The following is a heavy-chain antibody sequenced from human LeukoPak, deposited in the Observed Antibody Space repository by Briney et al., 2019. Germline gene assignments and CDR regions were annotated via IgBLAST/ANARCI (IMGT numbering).Heavy chain of an antibody. D-gene: IGHD5-12*01. CDR1: GFTVSSNY. Sequence: GGSLRLSCAASGFTVSSNYMSWVRQARGKGLEWVSVIYSGGSTYYADSVKGRFTISRDNSKNTLYLQMNSLRAEDTAVYYCASSSGYSGNDYWGQGTLVTVSS. CDR2: IYSGGST. J-gene: IGHJ4*02. V-gene: IGHV3-53*01. CDR3: ASSSGYSGNDY.